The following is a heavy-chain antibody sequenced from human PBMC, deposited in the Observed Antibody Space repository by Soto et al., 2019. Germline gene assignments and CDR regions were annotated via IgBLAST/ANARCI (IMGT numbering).Heavy chain of an antibody. CDR3: ARHAFGSGFYYGMGV. V-gene: IGHV4-59*08. CDR1: GGSITSYY. J-gene: IGHJ6*02. D-gene: IGHD3-10*01. Sequence: SETLSLTCTVSGGSITSYYWSWIRQPPGKGLEWLGYIYYTGSTTYNPSLKSRVTISLDTSKNQFSLKLNSVTAADTAVYYCARHAFGSGFYYGMGVWGQGTTVTVSS. CDR2: IYYTGST.